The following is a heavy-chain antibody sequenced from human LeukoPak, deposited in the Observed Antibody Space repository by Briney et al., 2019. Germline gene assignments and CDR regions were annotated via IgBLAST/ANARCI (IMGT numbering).Heavy chain of an antibody. Sequence: PGGSLRLSCAASGFTFSGSAIRWVRQASGKGLEWVCRIRSKADYAASVKVKFTISRDDSKNTAYLQMTSLKTEAPAVYYCSRSSSRTFGVVIKSYYYYMDVWGKGTTVTVSS. J-gene: IGHJ6*03. D-gene: IGHD3-3*01. CDR2: IRSKAD. CDR1: GFTFSGSA. CDR3: SRSSSRTFGVVIKSYYYYMDV. V-gene: IGHV3-73*01.